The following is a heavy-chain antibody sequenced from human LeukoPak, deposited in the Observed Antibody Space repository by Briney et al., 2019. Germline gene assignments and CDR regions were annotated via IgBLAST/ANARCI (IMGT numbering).Heavy chain of an antibody. Sequence: SGGSLRLSCAASGFTFSAYWMHWVRQALGKGLVWVSRIDSDGTVISYADSVKGRFTISRDNAKNTMYLQMNSLRAEDTAVYYCARGYYSASRIDYWGQGALVTISS. CDR3: ARGYYSASRIDY. CDR2: IDSDGTVI. D-gene: IGHD2-2*01. J-gene: IGHJ4*02. CDR1: GFTFSAYW. V-gene: IGHV3-74*01.